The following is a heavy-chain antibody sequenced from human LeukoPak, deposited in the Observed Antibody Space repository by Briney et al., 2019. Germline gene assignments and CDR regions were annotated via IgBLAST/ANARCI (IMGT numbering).Heavy chain of an antibody. CDR2: IYAGGIT. CDR3: ARSELVPYYFDY. CDR1: GLIVSGHY. J-gene: IGHJ4*02. D-gene: IGHD1-26*01. V-gene: IGHV3-53*01. Sequence: GGSLRLSCAASGLIVSGHYMNWVRQAPGKRLEWVSLIYAGGITFYADSVKGRFTISRDNSKNTLFLRMNSLRAEDTAVYYCARSELVPYYFDYWGQGTLVTVSS.